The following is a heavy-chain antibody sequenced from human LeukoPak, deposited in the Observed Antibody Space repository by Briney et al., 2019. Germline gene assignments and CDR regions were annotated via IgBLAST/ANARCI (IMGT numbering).Heavy chain of an antibody. CDR1: GGSFSGYY. Sequence: SETLSLTCAVYGGSFSGYYWSWIRQPPGKGLEWIGEINHSGSTNYNPSLKSRVTISVDTSKNQFSLKLSSVTAADTAVYYCARGGEGDPPFDPWGQGTLVTVSS. V-gene: IGHV4-34*01. J-gene: IGHJ5*02. D-gene: IGHD3-10*01. CDR3: ARGGEGDPPFDP. CDR2: INHSGST.